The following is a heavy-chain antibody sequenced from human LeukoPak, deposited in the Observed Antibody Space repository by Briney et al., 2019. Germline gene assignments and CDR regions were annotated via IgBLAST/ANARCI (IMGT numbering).Heavy chain of an antibody. CDR1: GGSISSYY. J-gene: IGHJ4*02. Sequence: TSETLSLTCTVSGGSISSYYWSWIRQPPGKGLEWIGYIYYSGSTSYNPSLKSRVTISVDTSKNQFSLKLSSVTAADTAVYYCARVSDDSSGYYHYWGQGTLVTVSS. CDR3: ARVSDDSSGYYHY. D-gene: IGHD3-22*01. CDR2: IYYSGST. V-gene: IGHV4-59*01.